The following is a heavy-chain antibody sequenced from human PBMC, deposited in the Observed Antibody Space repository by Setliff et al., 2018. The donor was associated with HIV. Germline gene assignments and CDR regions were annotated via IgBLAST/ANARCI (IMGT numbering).Heavy chain of an antibody. Sequence: GESLKISCKGSGYSFSTYWIGWVRQMPGKGLEWMGIIYPGGSEITYRPSFLGQVTIMADRSTTTVHMELSGLTSDDTAMYYCAREVREYRHFDKTYYTYMDVWGKGTTVTVSS. CDR3: AREVREYRHFDKTYYTYMDV. CDR2: IYPGGSEI. V-gene: IGHV5-51*01. J-gene: IGHJ6*04. CDR1: GYSFSTYW. D-gene: IGHD3-3*01.